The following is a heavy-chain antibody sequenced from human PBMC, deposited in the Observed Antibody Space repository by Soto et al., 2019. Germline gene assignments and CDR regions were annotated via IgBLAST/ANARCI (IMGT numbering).Heavy chain of an antibody. Sequence: SGTPGLTCTFSGFSISSSIYYWGRMRKPPGKGLEWIGSIYYSGSTYYNPSLKRRVTISVDTSKNQFSLKLSSVTAADTAIYYCARHASRGYSSSWYFEDCGQGTPVSVSA. CDR1: GFSISSSIYY. CDR2: IYYSGST. V-gene: IGHV4-39*01. D-gene: IGHD6-13*01. J-gene: IGHJ4*02. CDR3: ARHASRGYSSSWYFED.